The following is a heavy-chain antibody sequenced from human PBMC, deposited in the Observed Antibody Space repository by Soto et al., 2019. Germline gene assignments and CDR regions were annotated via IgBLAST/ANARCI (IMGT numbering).Heavy chain of an antibody. CDR3: ARDPVGESWFDP. CDR1: GYTLTSYG. J-gene: IGHJ5*02. CDR2: ISAYNGNT. Sequence: ASVKVSCKASGYTLTSYGISWVRQAPGQGLEWMGWISAYNGNTNYAQKLQGRVTMTTDTSTSTAYMELRSLRSDDTAVYYCARDPVGESWFDPWGQGTLVTVSS. V-gene: IGHV1-18*01.